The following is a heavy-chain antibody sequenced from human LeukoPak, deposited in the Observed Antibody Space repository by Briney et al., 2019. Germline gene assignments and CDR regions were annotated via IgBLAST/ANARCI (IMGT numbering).Heavy chain of an antibody. D-gene: IGHD6-13*01. CDR1: GFTFSSHW. Sequence: PGGSLRLSCAASGFTFSSHWVAWLRQAPEKGLEWVANIKQDGSEIYYVDSVKGRFTISRDNAKNSLYLQMNSLRAEDTAVYFCARWRISNWSEFDYWGQGTLVTVSS. CDR3: ARWRISNWSEFDY. V-gene: IGHV3-7*05. CDR2: IKQDGSEI. J-gene: IGHJ4*02.